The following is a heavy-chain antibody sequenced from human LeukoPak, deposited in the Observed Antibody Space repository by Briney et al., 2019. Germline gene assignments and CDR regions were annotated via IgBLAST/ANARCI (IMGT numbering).Heavy chain of an antibody. J-gene: IGHJ5*02. CDR1: GYSISSGYY. CDR2: IYTSGST. D-gene: IGHD6-13*01. Sequence: SETLSLTCTVSGYSISSGYYWGWIRQPAGKGLEWIGRIYTSGSTNYNPSLKSRVTMSVDTSKNQFSLKLSSVTAADTAVYYCARDGSSSWYGWFDPWGQGTLVTVSS. CDR3: ARDGSSSWYGWFDP. V-gene: IGHV4-4*07.